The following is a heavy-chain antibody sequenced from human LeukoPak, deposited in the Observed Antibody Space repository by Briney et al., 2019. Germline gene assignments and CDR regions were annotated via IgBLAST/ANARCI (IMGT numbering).Heavy chain of an antibody. CDR3: AGDVAGSLDY. J-gene: IGHJ4*02. CDR1: GFTFSSYW. CDR2: IKQDESEK. V-gene: IGHV3-7*01. D-gene: IGHD1-26*01. Sequence: PGGSLRLSCVASGFTFSSYWMAWVRQAPGKGLEWVANIKQDESEKNYVDSVKGRFTISRDNAKNSLFLQMNSLRVEDTAVYYCAGDVAGSLDYWGQGTLVTVSS.